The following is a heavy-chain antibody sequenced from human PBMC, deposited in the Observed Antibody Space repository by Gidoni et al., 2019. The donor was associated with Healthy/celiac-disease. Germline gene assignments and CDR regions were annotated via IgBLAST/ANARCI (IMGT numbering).Heavy chain of an antibody. CDR2: IRSKAYGGTT. D-gene: IGHD6-19*01. CDR3: TREGGYTVAADY. CDR1: GFTFGDYA. V-gene: IGHV3-49*04. J-gene: IGHJ4*02. Sequence: EVQLVESGGGLVQPGRSLRLSCTASGFTFGDYAMSWVRQAPGKGLEWVGCIRSKAYGGTTEYAASVKGRFTISRDDSKSIAYLQMNSLKTEDTAVYYCTREGGYTVAADYWGQGTLVTVSS.